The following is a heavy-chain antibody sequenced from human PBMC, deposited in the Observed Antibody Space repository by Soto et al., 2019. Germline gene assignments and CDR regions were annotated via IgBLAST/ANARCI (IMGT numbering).Heavy chain of an antibody. Sequence: EVQLVESGGGLIQPGGSLRLSCAASGFTFTGNDMNWVRQAPGKGLEWVSLIYSSGSTYYADSVKGRLTISRDNSKNTLYLQMSSLRAEDTAVYYCATRPLLPGAPWGQGTMVTVSS. CDR1: GFTFTGND. D-gene: IGHD3-22*01. J-gene: IGHJ3*01. CDR3: ATRPLLPGAP. CDR2: IYSSGST. V-gene: IGHV3-53*01.